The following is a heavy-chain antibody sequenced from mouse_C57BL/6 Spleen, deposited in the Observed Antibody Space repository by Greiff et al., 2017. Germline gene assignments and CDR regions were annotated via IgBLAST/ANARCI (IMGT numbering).Heavy chain of an antibody. D-gene: IGHD2-3*01. Sequence: EVQLVESEGGLVQPGSSMKLSCTASGFTFSDYYMAWVRQVPEKGLEWVANINYDGSSTYYLDSLKSRFIISRDTAKNILYLQMSSLKSEDTATYYCARDEGAYDGYLYYAMDYWGQGTSVTVSS. J-gene: IGHJ4*01. CDR3: ARDEGAYDGYLYYAMDY. V-gene: IGHV5-16*01. CDR2: INYDGSST. CDR1: GFTFSDYY.